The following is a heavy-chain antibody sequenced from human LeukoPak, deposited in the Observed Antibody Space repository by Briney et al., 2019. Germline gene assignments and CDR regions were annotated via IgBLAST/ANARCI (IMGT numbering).Heavy chain of an antibody. CDR2: INPSGGST. CDR1: GYIFTSYF. D-gene: IGHD3-3*01. CDR3: ARSTNYDFWSGDQTLDY. Sequence: ASVKVSCKASGYIFTSYFMHWVRQAPGQGLEWMGLINPSGGSTRYAQKFQGRVTMTRDMSTSTVYMELSSLRSEDTAVYYCARSTNYDFWSGDQTLDYWGQGTLVTVSS. J-gene: IGHJ4*02. V-gene: IGHV1-46*01.